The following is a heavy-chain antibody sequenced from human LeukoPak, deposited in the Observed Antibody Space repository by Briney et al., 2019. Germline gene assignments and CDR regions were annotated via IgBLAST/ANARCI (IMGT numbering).Heavy chain of an antibody. D-gene: IGHD6-13*01. J-gene: IGHJ4*02. Sequence: PGGSLRLSCAASGFTVSSNYMSWVRQAPGKGLEWVSVFYNGGSTYYADSVKGRFTISRDNSKNTLYLQMYSLRAEDTAVYYCARVDSSSWSPCFDYWGQGALVTVSS. V-gene: IGHV3-66*01. CDR1: GFTVSSNY. CDR3: ARVDSSSWSPCFDY. CDR2: FYNGGST.